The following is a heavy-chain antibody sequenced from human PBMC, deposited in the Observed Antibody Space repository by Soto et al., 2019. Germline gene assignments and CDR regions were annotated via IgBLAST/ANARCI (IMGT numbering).Heavy chain of an antibody. CDR3: AREWTTVVSPVGY. D-gene: IGHD4-17*01. V-gene: IGHV3-21*01. Sequence: GGSLRLSSAASGFTFSSYSMNWVRQAPGKGLEWVSSISSSSSYIYYADSVKGRFTISRDNAKNSLYLQMNSLRAEDTAVYYCAREWTTVVSPVGYWGQGTLVTVSS. CDR1: GFTFSSYS. CDR2: ISSSSSYI. J-gene: IGHJ4*02.